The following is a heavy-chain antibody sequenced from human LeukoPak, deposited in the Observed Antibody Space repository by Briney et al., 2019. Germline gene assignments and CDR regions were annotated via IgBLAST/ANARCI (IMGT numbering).Heavy chain of an antibody. CDR3: ARDLRSRGIDY. CDR1: GGSISSYY. CDR2: IYTSGST. V-gene: IGHV4-4*07. Sequence: SETLSLTCTVSGGSISSYYWSWIRQPVEKGLEWIGRIYTSGSTNYNPSLKSRVTISLDTSKNQFSLKLSSVTAADTAVYYCARDLRSRGIDYWGQGTLVTVSS. D-gene: IGHD6-13*01. J-gene: IGHJ4*02.